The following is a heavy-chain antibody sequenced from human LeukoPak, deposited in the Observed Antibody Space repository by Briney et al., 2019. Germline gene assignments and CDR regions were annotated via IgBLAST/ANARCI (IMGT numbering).Heavy chain of an antibody. CDR3: ARGAGITVVTPFDY. V-gene: IGHV4-39*07. Sequence: SETLSLTCTVSGGSISSSSYYWGWIRQPPGKGLEWIGSIYYSGSTNYNPSLKSRVTISVDTSKNQFSLKLSSVTAADTAVYYCARGAGITVVTPFDYWGQGTLVTVSS. CDR2: IYYSGST. J-gene: IGHJ4*02. D-gene: IGHD4-23*01. CDR1: GGSISSSSYY.